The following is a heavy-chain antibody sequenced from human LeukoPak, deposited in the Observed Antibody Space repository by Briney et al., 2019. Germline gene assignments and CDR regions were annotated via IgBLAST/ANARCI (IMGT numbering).Heavy chain of an antibody. Sequence: SETLSLTCAVYGGSFSGYYWSWIRQPPGKGREWIGEINHSGSTNYNPSLKSRVTISVDTSKNQFSLKLSSVTAADTAVYYCARGLRSDYWGQGTLVTVSS. V-gene: IGHV4-34*01. CDR1: GGSFSGYY. CDR3: ARGLRSDY. J-gene: IGHJ4*02. CDR2: INHSGST.